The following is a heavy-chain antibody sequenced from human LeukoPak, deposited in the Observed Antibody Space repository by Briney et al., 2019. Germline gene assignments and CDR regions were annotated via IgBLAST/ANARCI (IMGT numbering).Heavy chain of an antibody. Sequence: GASVKVSCKASGGTSSSYAISWVRQAPGQGLEWMGGIIPIFGTANYAQKFQGRVTITADESTSTAYMELSSLRSEDTAVYYCARDIGSIAAGQDYYYYYGMDVWGQGTTVTVSS. CDR1: GGTSSSYA. CDR2: IIPIFGTA. CDR3: ARDIGSIAAGQDYYYYYGMDV. D-gene: IGHD6-13*01. V-gene: IGHV1-69*13. J-gene: IGHJ6*02.